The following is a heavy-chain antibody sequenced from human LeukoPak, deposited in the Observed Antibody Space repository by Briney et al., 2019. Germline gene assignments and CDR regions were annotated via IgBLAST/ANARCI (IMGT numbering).Heavy chain of an antibody. CDR1: GFTFSDYY. D-gene: IGHD4-17*01. Sequence: PGGSLRLSCAASGFTFSDYYMSWIRQAPGKGLEWVSYISSSGSTIYYADSVKGRFTISRDNAKNSLYLQMNSLRAEDTAVYYCASPQEDHDYGDYPTGYWGQGTLVTVSS. CDR3: ASPQEDHDYGDYPTGY. J-gene: IGHJ4*02. CDR2: ISSSGSTI. V-gene: IGHV3-11*01.